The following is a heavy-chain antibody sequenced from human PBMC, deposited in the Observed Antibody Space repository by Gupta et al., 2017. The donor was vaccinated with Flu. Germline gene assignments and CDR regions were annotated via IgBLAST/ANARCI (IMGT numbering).Heavy chain of an antibody. V-gene: IGHV1-2*02. CDR1: GYTFTGYY. CDR2: INPNSGGT. Sequence: QVQLVQSGAEVKKPGASVKVSCKASGYTFTGYYMHWVRQAPGQGLEWMGWINPNSGGTNYAQKFQGRVTMTRDTSISTAYMELSRLRSDDTAVYYCARPSKITMVRGVLRNWFDPWGQGTLVTVSS. CDR3: ARPSKITMVRGVLRNWFDP. J-gene: IGHJ5*02. D-gene: IGHD3-10*01.